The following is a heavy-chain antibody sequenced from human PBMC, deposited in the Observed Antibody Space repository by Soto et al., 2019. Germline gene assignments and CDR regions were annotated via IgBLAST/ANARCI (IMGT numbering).Heavy chain of an antibody. CDR3: ARAKTYYYGSGSYYNTPSGVDY. J-gene: IGHJ4*02. V-gene: IGHV1-2*02. D-gene: IGHD3-10*01. CDR1: GYTFTGYY. Sequence: ASVKVSCKASGYTFTGYYMHWVRQAPGQGLEWMGWINPNSGGTNYAQKFQGRVTMTRDTSISTAYMELSRLRSDDTAVYYCARAKTYYYGSGSYYNTPSGVDYWGQGTLVTVSS. CDR2: INPNSGGT.